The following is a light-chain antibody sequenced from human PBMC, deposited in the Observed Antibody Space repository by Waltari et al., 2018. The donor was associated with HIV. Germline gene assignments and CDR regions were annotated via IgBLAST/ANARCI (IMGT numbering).Light chain of an antibody. Sequence: EIVLTQSPGTLSLSPGERATLSCRASQSVSSYLAWYQQKPGQAPRLLIYDASNRATGIPARCSGSGSGTDFTLTISSLEPEDFAVYYCQHRSNWPLTFGPGTKVDIK. J-gene: IGKJ3*01. CDR3: QHRSNWPLT. V-gene: IGKV3-11*01. CDR1: QSVSSY. CDR2: DAS.